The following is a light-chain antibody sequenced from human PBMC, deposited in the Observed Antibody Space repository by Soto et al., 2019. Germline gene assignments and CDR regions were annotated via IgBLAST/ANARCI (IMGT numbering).Light chain of an antibody. CDR2: AAS. Sequence: AIQMTQSPSSLSASVGDRVTITCRASQGIRNDLGWYQQKPGKAPKLLIYAASSLQSGVPSRFSGSGSGTDFTLTISSLHPEDFATYYCQQTYNTPMFTFGQGTKLEIK. CDR1: QGIRND. V-gene: IGKV1-6*01. CDR3: QQTYNTPMFT. J-gene: IGKJ2*01.